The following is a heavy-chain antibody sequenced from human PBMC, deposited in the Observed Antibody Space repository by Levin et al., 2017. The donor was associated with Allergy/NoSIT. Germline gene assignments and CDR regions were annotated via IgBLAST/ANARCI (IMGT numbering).Heavy chain of an antibody. CDR1: GFTFTSYA. D-gene: IGHD4-17*01. Sequence: GASVKVSCAASGFTFTSYAMAWVRQAPGKGLEWVASITGSSATTYYADSVKGRFTISKDNPKNALVLQMHSLRPEDTADYYCAKDRRFTVTADFDNWGHGTRVTVSS. CDR2: ITGSSATT. V-gene: IGHV3-23*01. CDR3: AKDRRFTVTADFDN. J-gene: IGHJ4*01.